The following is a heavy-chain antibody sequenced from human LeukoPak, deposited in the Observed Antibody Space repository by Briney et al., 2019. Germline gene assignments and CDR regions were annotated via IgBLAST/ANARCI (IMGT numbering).Heavy chain of an antibody. J-gene: IGHJ4*02. CDR3: ARHPGEEMATIGIDY. D-gene: IGHD5-24*01. Sequence: SETLSLTCTVSGGSISSSSYYWGWIRQPPGKGLEWIGSIYYSGSTYYNPSPKSRVTISVDTSKNQFSLKLSSVTAADTAVYYCARHPGEEMATIGIDYWGQGTLVTVSS. V-gene: IGHV4-39*01. CDR1: GGSISSSSYY. CDR2: IYYSGST.